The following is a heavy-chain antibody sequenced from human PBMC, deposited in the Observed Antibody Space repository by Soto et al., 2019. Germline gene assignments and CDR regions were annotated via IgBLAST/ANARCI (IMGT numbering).Heavy chain of an antibody. D-gene: IGHD1-26*01. CDR2: IIPILGIA. CDR1: GGTFSSYT. Sequence: QVQLVQSGAEVKKPGSSVKVSCKASGGTFSSYTISWVRQAPGQGLEWMGRIIPILGIANYAQKFQGRVTITADKSTSTAYMELSSLRSEDTAVYYCARGGSRWEPLDYWCQGTMVTVSS. V-gene: IGHV1-69*02. CDR3: ARGGSRWEPLDY. J-gene: IGHJ4*02.